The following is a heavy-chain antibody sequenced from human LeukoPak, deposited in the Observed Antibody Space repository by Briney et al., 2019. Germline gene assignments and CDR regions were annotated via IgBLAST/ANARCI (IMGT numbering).Heavy chain of an antibody. V-gene: IGHV4-39*07. Sequence: SETLSLTCTVSGGSISSSSYYWGWIRQPPGKGLEWIGRIYTSGSTNYNPSLKSRVTISVDTSKNQFSLKLSSVTAADTAVYYCARARDYGGTDYWGQGTLVTVSS. J-gene: IGHJ4*02. D-gene: IGHD4-23*01. CDR1: GGSISSSSYY. CDR2: IYTSGST. CDR3: ARARDYGGTDY.